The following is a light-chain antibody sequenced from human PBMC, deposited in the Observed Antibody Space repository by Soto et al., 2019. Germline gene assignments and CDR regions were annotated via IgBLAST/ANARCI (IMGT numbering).Light chain of an antibody. CDR1: SGHSSYI. CDR3: ETWDFNTRV. J-gene: IGLJ3*02. Sequence: QAVVTQSSSASASLGSSVKLTCTLSSGHSSYIIAWHQQQPGKAPRYLMKLEGSGSYNKGSGVPDRFSGSSSGADRYLTISHLQFEDEADYYCETWDFNTRVFGGGTKVTVL. V-gene: IGLV4-60*02. CDR2: LEGSGSY.